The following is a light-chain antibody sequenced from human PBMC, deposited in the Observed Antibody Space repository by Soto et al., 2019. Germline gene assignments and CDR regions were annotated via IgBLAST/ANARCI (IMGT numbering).Light chain of an antibody. J-gene: IGKJ1*01. CDR2: WAS. Sequence: DIVMTQSPESLAVSLGERATINCRSSLSLLYSPHNKNYLAWYQQRPGQPPRLLIKWASARESGVPDRFSGSGSGTDFTLTISRLEPEDFAVYYCQQYGSSPWTFGQGTKVDIK. CDR3: QQYGSSPWT. V-gene: IGKV4-1*01. CDR1: LSLLYSPHNKNY.